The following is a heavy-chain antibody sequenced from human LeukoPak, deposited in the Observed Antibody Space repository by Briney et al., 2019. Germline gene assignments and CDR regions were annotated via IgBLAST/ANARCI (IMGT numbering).Heavy chain of an antibody. V-gene: IGHV1-8*03. CDR2: MNPNSGYT. CDR1: GYTFTAYD. CDR3: ARVAGSIDY. J-gene: IGHJ4*02. D-gene: IGHD6-19*01. Sequence: ASVKVSCKASGYTFTAYDINWVRQTTGQGLEWMGWMNPNSGYTGYAQKFQGRVTITRDTSISTAYMELSSLRSEDTAVYYCARVAGSIDYWGQGTLVTVSS.